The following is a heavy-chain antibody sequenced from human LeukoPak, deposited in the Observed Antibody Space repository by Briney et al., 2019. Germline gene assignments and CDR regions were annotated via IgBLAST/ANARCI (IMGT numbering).Heavy chain of an antibody. CDR3: ARGFRRDGYNYIDY. J-gene: IGHJ4*02. V-gene: IGHV4-39*07. CDR2: IYYSGTT. CDR1: GGSISSSHYY. D-gene: IGHD5-24*01. Sequence: SETLSLTCTVSGGSISSSHYYWGWIRQTPGKGLEWIGTIYYSGTTYYNPSLESRVTISVDTSKNQFSLKLSSVIAADTAVYYCARGFRRDGYNYIDYWGQGTLVTVSS.